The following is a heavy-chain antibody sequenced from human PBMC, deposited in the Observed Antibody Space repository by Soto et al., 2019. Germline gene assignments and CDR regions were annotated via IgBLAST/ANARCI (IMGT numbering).Heavy chain of an antibody. D-gene: IGHD3-10*01. V-gene: IGHV3-23*01. CDR3: AKGNYYDNFGNWVANQAFDY. CDR1: RLTLTNYA. J-gene: IGHJ4*02. Sequence: GGTLRVSSAASRLTLTNYALHWVRQAPGKGLEWVSYISGGGTGTYSADAVKGRFTISSDKSRNTVYLQMSSLRAEDTAVYYCAKGNYYDNFGNWVANQAFDYWGQGNLVTVSS. CDR2: ISGGGTGT.